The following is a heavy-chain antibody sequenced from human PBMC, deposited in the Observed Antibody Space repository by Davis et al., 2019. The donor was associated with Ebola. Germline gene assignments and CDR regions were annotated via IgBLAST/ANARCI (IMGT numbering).Heavy chain of an antibody. Sequence: PSETLSLTCTVSGGSFSSGSYYWTWIRQPAGKGLEWIGYIYTSGYRNYNPSLMSRVTISVDTSKNQFSLRLSSVTATDTAVYYCARASDCGADCFPFDSWGPGTLVTVSS. D-gene: IGHD2-21*01. V-gene: IGHV4-61*09. CDR1: GGSFSSGSYY. CDR2: IYTSGYR. CDR3: ARASDCGADCFPFDS. J-gene: IGHJ4*02.